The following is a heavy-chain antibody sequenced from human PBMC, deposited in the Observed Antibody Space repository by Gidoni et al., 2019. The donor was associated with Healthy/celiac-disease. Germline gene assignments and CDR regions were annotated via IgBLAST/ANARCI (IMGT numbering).Heavy chain of an antibody. D-gene: IGHD5-12*01. CDR2: MNPNSGNT. J-gene: IGHJ4*02. V-gene: IGHV1-8*01. CDR3: ARGWSRDGYNFWGGY. Sequence: QVQLVQSGAEVKKPGASVKVSFKASGYTLPSYDINWVRQATGQGLEWMGWMNPNSGNTGYAQKFQGRVTMTRNTSISTAYMELSSLRSEDTAVYYCARGWSRDGYNFWGGYWGQGTLVTVSS. CDR1: GYTLPSYD.